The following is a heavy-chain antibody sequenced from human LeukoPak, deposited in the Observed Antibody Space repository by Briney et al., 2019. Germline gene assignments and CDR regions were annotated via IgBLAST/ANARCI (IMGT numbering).Heavy chain of an antibody. CDR2: INHSGST. D-gene: IGHD3-22*01. V-gene: IGHV4-34*01. Sequence: SETLSLTCVVSGGSFSAHYWSWIRQPPGMGLEWIGEINHSGSTNYNPSLKSRVTMSVDTSKNQFSLKLSSVNAADTAVYYCARYFTFDSSGYYYTFHYWGQGTLVTVSS. CDR1: GGSFSAHY. J-gene: IGHJ4*02. CDR3: ARYFTFDSSGYYYTFHY.